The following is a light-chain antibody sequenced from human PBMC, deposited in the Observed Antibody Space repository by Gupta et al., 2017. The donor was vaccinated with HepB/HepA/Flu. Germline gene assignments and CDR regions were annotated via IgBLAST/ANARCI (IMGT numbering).Light chain of an antibody. J-gene: IGKJ1*01. CDR1: QSVSSN. CDR3: QQYKNFWT. CDR2: GAS. V-gene: IGKV3-15*01. Sequence: EIAMTQSPATLSVSPGERATLSCRASQSVSSNLAWYQQKPGQAPRLLIYGASTRATGIPARFSGSGSGTEFTLTISSLQSEDFAVYYCQQYKNFWTFGQGTKVEIK.